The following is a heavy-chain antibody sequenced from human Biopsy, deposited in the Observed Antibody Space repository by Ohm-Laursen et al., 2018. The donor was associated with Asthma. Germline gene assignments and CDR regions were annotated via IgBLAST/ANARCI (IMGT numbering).Heavy chain of an antibody. J-gene: IGHJ4*02. Sequence: LRLSCAASGFTFSTSWMTWVRQAPGKGLEWVANIKEDGSEKNYVDSVKGRFTISRDNGKNSLYLQMNSLRAEDTAVYYCAREGVNYYDSSGYLEYWGQGTLVTVSS. CDR2: IKEDGSEK. CDR1: GFTFSTSW. CDR3: AREGVNYYDSSGYLEY. V-gene: IGHV3-7*05. D-gene: IGHD3-22*01.